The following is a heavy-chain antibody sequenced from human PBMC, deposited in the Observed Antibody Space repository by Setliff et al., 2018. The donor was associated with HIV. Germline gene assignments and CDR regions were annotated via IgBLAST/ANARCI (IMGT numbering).Heavy chain of an antibody. V-gene: IGHV4-34*01. CDR1: GGSFSGYY. D-gene: IGHD2-2*01. CDR2: IYYSGST. J-gene: IGHJ6*03. CDR3: ARVDCSGTSCYRDSYYYMDV. Sequence: SETLSLTCAVYGGSFSGYYWSWIRQPPGKGLEWIGSIYYSGSTYYNPSLKSRVTISVDTSKNQFSLNLSSVTAADTAVYYCARVDCSGTSCYRDSYYYMDVWGKGTTVTVS.